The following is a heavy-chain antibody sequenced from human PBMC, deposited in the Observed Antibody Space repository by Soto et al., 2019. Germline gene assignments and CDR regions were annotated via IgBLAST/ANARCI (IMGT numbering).Heavy chain of an antibody. CDR3: ARHRITMIVVPQGNYYYYYGMDV. V-gene: IGHV1-3*01. CDR2: INAGNGNT. D-gene: IGHD3-22*01. Sequence: ASVKVSCKASGYTFTSYAMHWVRQAPGQRLEWMGWINAGNGNTKYSQKFQGRVTITRDTSASTAYMELSSLRSEDTAVYYCARHRITMIVVPQGNYYYYYGMDVWGQGTTVTVLL. CDR1: GYTFTSYA. J-gene: IGHJ6*02.